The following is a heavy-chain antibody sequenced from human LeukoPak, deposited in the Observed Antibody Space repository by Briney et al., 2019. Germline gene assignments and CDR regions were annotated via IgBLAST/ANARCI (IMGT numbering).Heavy chain of an antibody. V-gene: IGHV4-59*08. CDR1: GGSISSYY. J-gene: IGHJ3*02. Sequence: NTSETLSLTCTVSGGSISSYYWSWIRQPPGKGLEWIGYIYYSGSTNYNPSLKSRVTISVDTSKNQFSLKLSSVTAADTAVYYCARGLGASYYYDSSGYPEAFDIWGQGTMVTVSS. CDR3: ARGLGASYYYDSSGYPEAFDI. D-gene: IGHD3-22*01. CDR2: IYYSGST.